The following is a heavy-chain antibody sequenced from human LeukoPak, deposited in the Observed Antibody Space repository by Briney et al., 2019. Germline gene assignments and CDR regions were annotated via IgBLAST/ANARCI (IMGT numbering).Heavy chain of an antibody. CDR3: AKLAVTPAHDAFDI. J-gene: IGHJ3*02. CDR2: ISYDESDK. V-gene: IGHV3-30*18. Sequence: GGSLRLSCAASGFTFSNYGMHWVRQAPGKGLEWVAVISYDESDKYYADSVKGRFTISRDNSKNTLYLQMNSLRAEDTAVYYCAKLAVTPAHDAFDIWGQGTMVTVSS. CDR1: GFTFSNYG. D-gene: IGHD4-17*01.